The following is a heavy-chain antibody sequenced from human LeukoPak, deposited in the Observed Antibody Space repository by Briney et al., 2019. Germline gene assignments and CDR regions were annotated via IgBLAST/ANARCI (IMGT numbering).Heavy chain of an antibody. Sequence: GGSLRLSCAASGFTFSSYEMNWVRQAPGKGLEWVSYISSSGSTIYYADSVKGRFTISRDNAKNSLYLQMNSLRGEDTAVYYCARDYYDSSGYYYHDYWGQGTLVTVSS. D-gene: IGHD3-22*01. CDR2: ISSSGSTI. CDR1: GFTFSSYE. V-gene: IGHV3-48*03. J-gene: IGHJ4*02. CDR3: ARDYYDSSGYYYHDY.